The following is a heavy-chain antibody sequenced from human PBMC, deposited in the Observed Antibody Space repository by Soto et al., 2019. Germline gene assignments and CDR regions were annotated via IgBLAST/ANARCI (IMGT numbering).Heavy chain of an antibody. V-gene: IGHV1-58*01. CDR1: GFTFTSSA. Sequence: SVKVSCKASGFTFTSSAVQWVRQARGQRLEWIGWIVVGSGNTNYAQKFQERVTITRDMSTSTAYMELSSLRSEDTAVYYCAADRRHYYYYYGMDVWGQGTTVTVSS. J-gene: IGHJ6*02. CDR2: IVVGSGNT. CDR3: AADRRHYYYYYGMDV.